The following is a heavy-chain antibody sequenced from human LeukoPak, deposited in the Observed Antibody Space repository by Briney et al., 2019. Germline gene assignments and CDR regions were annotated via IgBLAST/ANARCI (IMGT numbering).Heavy chain of an antibody. CDR2: MNPNSGNT. D-gene: IGHD3-9*01. V-gene: IGHV1-8*01. J-gene: IGHJ5*02. CDR1: GYTFTSYD. Sequence: ASVEVSCKASGYTFTSYDINWVRQATGQGLEWMGWMNPNSGNTGYAQKFQGGVTMTRNTSISTAYMELSSLRSEDTAVYYCARAIRLRYFDWLSFGRNWFDPWGQGTLVTVSS. CDR3: ARAIRLRYFDWLSFGRNWFDP.